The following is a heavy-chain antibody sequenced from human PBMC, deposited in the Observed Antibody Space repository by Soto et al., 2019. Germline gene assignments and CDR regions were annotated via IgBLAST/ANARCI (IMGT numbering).Heavy chain of an antibody. D-gene: IGHD3-9*01. Sequence: EVQLVESGGGLVKPGGSLRLSCAASGFTFSSYSMNWVCQAPGKGLEWVSSISSSSSYIYYADSVKGRFTISRDNAKNSLYLQMNSLRAEDTAVYYCARGGLTGYFQYYFDYWGQGTLVTVSS. V-gene: IGHV3-21*01. CDR2: ISSSSSYI. CDR1: GFTFSSYS. CDR3: ARGGLTGYFQYYFDY. J-gene: IGHJ4*02.